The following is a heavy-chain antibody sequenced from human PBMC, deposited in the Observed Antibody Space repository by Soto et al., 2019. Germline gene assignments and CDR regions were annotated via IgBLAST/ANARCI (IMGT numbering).Heavy chain of an antibody. V-gene: IGHV3-33*01. CDR3: AREFAVVIPKFDY. J-gene: IGHJ4*02. CDR1: GFTFSSYG. CDR2: IWYDGSNK. Sequence: PGGSLRLSCAASGFTFSSYGMHWVRQAPGKGLEWVAVIWYDGSNKYYADSVKGRFTISRDNSKNTLYLQMNSLRAEDTAVYYCAREFAVVIPKFDYWGQGTLVTVSS. D-gene: IGHD3-22*01.